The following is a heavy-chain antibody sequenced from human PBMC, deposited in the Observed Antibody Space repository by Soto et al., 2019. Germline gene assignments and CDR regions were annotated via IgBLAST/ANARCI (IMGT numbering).Heavy chain of an antibody. CDR2: VYHTGST. V-gene: IGHV4-59*13. CDR1: GASITTYY. Sequence: KTSETLSLTCGVSGASITTYYWSWIRQAPGKGLEWIGNVYHTGSTDYSSSLRSRVTISVDTSKNQFSLSMNSVAAADTAVYYCARRLFGSGWTLDSWGQGALVTVSS. J-gene: IGHJ4*02. D-gene: IGHD6-19*01. CDR3: ARRLFGSGWTLDS.